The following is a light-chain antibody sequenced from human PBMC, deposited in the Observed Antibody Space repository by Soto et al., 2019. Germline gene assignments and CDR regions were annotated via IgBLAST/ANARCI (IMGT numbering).Light chain of an antibody. J-gene: IGLJ2*01. V-gene: IGLV1-40*01. CDR2: GNS. Sequence: QSVLTQPPSVSGAPGQRVTISCTGSSSNIGAGYDVHWYQQLPGTAPKLLIYGNSNRPSGVPDRFSGSKSGTSASLAITGLQAEDEADYYCCSYTTTSAVVFGGGTQLTVL. CDR3: CSYTTTSAVV. CDR1: SSNIGAGYD.